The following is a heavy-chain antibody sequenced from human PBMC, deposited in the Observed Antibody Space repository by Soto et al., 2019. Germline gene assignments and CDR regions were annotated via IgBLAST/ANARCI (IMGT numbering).Heavy chain of an antibody. Sequence: EVQLVESGGGLVQPGGSLRLSCAAYGFTVSSNYMSWVRQAPGKGLEWVSVIYSGGSTYYADSVKGRFTISRHNSKNTLYLQMNSLRAEDTAVYYCATPSAIARDYYYYMDVWGKGTTVTVSS. CDR1: GFTVSSNY. CDR3: ATPSAIARDYYYYMDV. CDR2: IYSGGST. V-gene: IGHV3-53*04. J-gene: IGHJ6*03. D-gene: IGHD6-6*01.